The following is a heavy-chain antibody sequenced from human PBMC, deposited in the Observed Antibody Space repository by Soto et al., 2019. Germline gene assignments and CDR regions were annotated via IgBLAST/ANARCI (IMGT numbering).Heavy chain of an antibody. CDR2: ISSSSSTI. D-gene: IGHD3-3*01. CDR3: AKAGFWSGYYSLVDY. J-gene: IGHJ4*02. V-gene: IGHV3-48*04. Sequence: GGSLRLSCAASGFTFITYSMNWVRQAPGKGLEWVSYISSSSSTIHYADSVKGRFTISRDNAKNSLYLQMNSLRAEDTALYYCAKAGFWSGYYSLVDYWGQGTLVTVSS. CDR1: GFTFITYS.